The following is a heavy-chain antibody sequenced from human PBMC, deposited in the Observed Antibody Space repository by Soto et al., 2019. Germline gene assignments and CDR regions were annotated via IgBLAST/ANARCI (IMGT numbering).Heavy chain of an antibody. D-gene: IGHD2-15*01. CDR3: ARRCIHSDAFAV. J-gene: IGHJ3*01. CDR1: GGSVSRGSYY. V-gene: IGHV4-61*01. Sequence: SETLSLTCTGSGGSVSRGSYYWSWIRQPPGKGLEWIGYIYYSGSTNYNPSLKSRVTISVDTSKNQFSLKLSSVTAADTAVYFCARRCIHSDAFAVWAQGTIVTVSS. CDR2: IYYSGST.